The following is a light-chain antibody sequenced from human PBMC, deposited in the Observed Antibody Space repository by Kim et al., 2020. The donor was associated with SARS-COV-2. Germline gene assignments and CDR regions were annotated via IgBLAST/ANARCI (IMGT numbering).Light chain of an antibody. Sequence: EIVMTQSPATLSVSPGDRATLSCRASQSVGRHLAWYQKKPGQAPRLLIHGAATRATGIPDRFGGSGSGTEFTLTISSLQSEDVAVYYCQQQDVWPRPFGQGTKVDIK. V-gene: IGKV3-15*01. CDR2: GAA. CDR3: QQQDVWPRP. CDR1: QSVGRH. J-gene: IGKJ1*01.